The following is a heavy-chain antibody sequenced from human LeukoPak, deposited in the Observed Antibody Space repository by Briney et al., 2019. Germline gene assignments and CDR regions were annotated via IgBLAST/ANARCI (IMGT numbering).Heavy chain of an antibody. D-gene: IGHD5-18*01. Sequence: SVKVSCKASGGTFSSYAISWVRQAPGQGLEWMGGIIPIFGTANYAQKFQGRVTITADESTSTAYMELSSLRSEDTAVYYCARGGDIHLWINYYYYMDVWGKGTTVTVSS. V-gene: IGHV1-69*13. CDR2: IIPIFGTA. CDR1: GGTFSSYA. CDR3: ARGGDIHLWINYYYYMDV. J-gene: IGHJ6*03.